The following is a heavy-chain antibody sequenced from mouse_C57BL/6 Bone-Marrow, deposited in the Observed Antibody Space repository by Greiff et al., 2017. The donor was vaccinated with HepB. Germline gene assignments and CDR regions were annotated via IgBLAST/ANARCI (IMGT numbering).Heavy chain of an antibody. CDR3: ARPDGYYVSWFAY. D-gene: IGHD2-3*01. CDR1: GFTFSDYG. CDR2: ISSGSSTI. Sequence: EVMLVESGGGLVKPGGSLKLSCAASGFTFSDYGMHWVRQAPEKGLEWVAYISSGSSTIYYADTVKGRFTISRDNAKNTLFLQMTSLRSEDTAIYYCARPDGYYVSWFAYWGQGTLVTVSA. V-gene: IGHV5-17*01. J-gene: IGHJ3*01.